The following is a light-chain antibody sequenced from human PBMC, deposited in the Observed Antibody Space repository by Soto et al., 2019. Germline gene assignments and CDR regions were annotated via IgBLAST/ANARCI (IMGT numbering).Light chain of an antibody. J-gene: IGKJ1*01. V-gene: IGKV1-12*01. CDR1: QAISTW. CDR3: QQANSFPRT. Sequence: DIQMTQSPSSVSASVGDRVTITCRASQAISTWLAWYQQKPGKAPKLLIYAASNLQTGVPSRFSGSGSGTDFTLTISSLQPEDFATYYCQQANSFPRTFGQETNVEIK. CDR2: AAS.